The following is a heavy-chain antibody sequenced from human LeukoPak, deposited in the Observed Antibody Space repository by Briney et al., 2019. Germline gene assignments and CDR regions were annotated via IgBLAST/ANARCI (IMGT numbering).Heavy chain of an antibody. CDR2: ISGSGGST. CDR3: AKDGKELWFPLDY. V-gene: IGHV3-23*01. J-gene: IGHJ4*02. Sequence: GGSLRLSCAASGFTFSSYAMSWVRQAPGKGLEWVSAISGSGGSTYYADSVKGRFTISRDNFKNTLYLQMNSLRAEDTAVYYCAKDGKELWFPLDYWGQGTLVTVSS. D-gene: IGHD5-18*01. CDR1: GFTFSSYA.